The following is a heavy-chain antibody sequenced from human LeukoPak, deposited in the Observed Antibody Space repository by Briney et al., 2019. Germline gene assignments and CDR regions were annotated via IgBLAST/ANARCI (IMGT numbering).Heavy chain of an antibody. V-gene: IGHV3-43*02. CDR3: AKENGDHGRLRWFDS. D-gene: IGHD4-17*01. CDR1: GFTFDDCA. CDR2: ISGDGAYT. Sequence: PGGSLRLSCAASGFTFDDCAVHWVRQGPGKSLEWVSSISGDGAYTNYADSVKGRLTISRDNDKNSLYLQMNSLINGDTAFYFCAKENGDHGRLRWFDSWGQGTRVTVSS. J-gene: IGHJ5*01.